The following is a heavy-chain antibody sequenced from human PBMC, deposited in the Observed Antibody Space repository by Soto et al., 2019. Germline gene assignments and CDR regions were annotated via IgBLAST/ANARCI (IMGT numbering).Heavy chain of an antibody. CDR2: ISSSSTI. CDR3: AREYCGGDCYASEGRNYYYYYGMDV. D-gene: IGHD2-21*02. Sequence: GGSLRLSCAASGFTFSSYSMNWVRQAPGKGLEWVSYISSSSTIYYADSVKGRFTISRDNAKNSLYLQMNSLRDEDTAVYYCAREYCGGDCYASEGRNYYYYYGMDVWGQGTTVTVSS. J-gene: IGHJ6*02. V-gene: IGHV3-48*02. CDR1: GFTFSSYS.